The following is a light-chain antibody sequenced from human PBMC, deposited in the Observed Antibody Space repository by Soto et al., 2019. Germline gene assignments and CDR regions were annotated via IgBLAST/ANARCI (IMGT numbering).Light chain of an antibody. CDR2: DAS. V-gene: IGKV1-5*01. J-gene: IGKJ1*01. CDR3: HQYHSYPWT. Sequence: DIHMTQSPSTLSASVGDRVTITCRTSQSVSSELAWYQQKPGKAPKLLIYDASTLEDGAPSTFSGSGSGTEFTLTISSLQPDDIATYSCHQYHSYPWTFGQGTKVDIK. CDR1: QSVSSE.